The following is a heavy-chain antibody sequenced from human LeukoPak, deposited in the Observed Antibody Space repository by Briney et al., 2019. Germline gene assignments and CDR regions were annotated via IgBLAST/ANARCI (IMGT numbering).Heavy chain of an antibody. CDR2: ISYSGST. CDR1: GGSISSYY. J-gene: IGHJ5*02. Sequence: SETLSLTCTVSGGSISSYYWSWIRQPPGKGLEWIGYISYSGSTNYNPSLKSRVTMSVDTSKNQFSLSLSSVTAADTAVYYCARAKLRNWFDPWGQGTLVTVSS. CDR3: ARAKLRNWFDP. V-gene: IGHV4-59*01. D-gene: IGHD1-1*01.